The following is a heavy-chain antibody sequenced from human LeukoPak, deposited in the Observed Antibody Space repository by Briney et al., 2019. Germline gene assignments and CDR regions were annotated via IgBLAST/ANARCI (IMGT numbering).Heavy chain of an antibody. CDR3: ARGPITIFGVVMGFMDV. CDR1: GYTFSGYF. Sequence: ASVKVSCKASGYTFSGYFMHWVRQAPGQGLEWMGWINPNTGGTKYAQKFQGRVTMTRDTSISTAYMELSRLRSDDTAVYYCARGPITIFGVVMGFMDVWGKGTTVTVSS. J-gene: IGHJ6*04. V-gene: IGHV1-2*02. CDR2: INPNTGGT. D-gene: IGHD3-3*01.